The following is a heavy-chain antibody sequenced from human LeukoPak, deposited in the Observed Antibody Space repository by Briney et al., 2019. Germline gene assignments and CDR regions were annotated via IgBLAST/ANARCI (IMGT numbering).Heavy chain of an antibody. CDR3: AKDISSSKSYYFDN. D-gene: IGHD6-13*01. V-gene: IGHV3-33*06. Sequence: PGRSLRLSCAASGFSFSAYGVHWVRQAPGKGLEWVAVIWYDGSSKDYADSVKGRFTISRDNSKNTLYLQMSSLRAEDTAVYYCAKDISSSKSYYFDNWGQGTLVTVSS. CDR2: IWYDGSSK. CDR1: GFSFSAYG. J-gene: IGHJ4*02.